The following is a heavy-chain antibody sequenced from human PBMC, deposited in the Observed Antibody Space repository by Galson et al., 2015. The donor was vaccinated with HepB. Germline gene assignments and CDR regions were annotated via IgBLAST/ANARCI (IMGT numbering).Heavy chain of an antibody. V-gene: IGHV2-5*01. Sequence: PALVKPTQPLTLPCTFSGFSLSTSGVGAGWIRQPPGKALEWLALIYWNDDKRYSPSLNSRLNITRDTSKNQVVLTMTNVDPVDTATYYCAHRIYDSSGERFDYWGQGTLVTVSS. D-gene: IGHD3-22*01. CDR2: IYWNDDK. J-gene: IGHJ4*02. CDR3: AHRIYDSSGERFDY. CDR1: GFSLSTSGVG.